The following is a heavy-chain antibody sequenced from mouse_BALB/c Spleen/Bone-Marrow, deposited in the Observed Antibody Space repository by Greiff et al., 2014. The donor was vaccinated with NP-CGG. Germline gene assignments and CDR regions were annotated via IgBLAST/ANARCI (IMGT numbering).Heavy chain of an antibody. V-gene: IGHV14-3*02. CDR2: IAPGNGNT. Sequence: VHVKQSGAELVKPGASVKLSCTASGFNIKDAYMHWMKQRPEQGLEWIGRIAPGNGNTQYDPKFQGKATITADTSSNTAYLHLISLTSEDTAVYYCVRSPAEVNYWSQGTLVTVSA. D-gene: IGHD1-3*01. J-gene: IGHJ3*01. CDR1: GFNIKDAY. CDR3: VRSPAEVNY.